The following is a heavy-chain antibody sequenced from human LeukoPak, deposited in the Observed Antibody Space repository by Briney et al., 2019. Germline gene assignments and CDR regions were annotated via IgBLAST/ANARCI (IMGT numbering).Heavy chain of an antibody. J-gene: IGHJ4*02. CDR3: ARDLRL. V-gene: IGHV3-21*01. CDR1: GFTVSNNY. Sequence: GGSLRLSCAASGFTVSNNYMSWVRQAPGKGLEWVSSITSSSNYIYYASSVRGRFTISRDNAKNSLYLQMNSLRAEDTAVYYCARDLRLWSQGTLVTVSS. CDR2: ITSSSNYI.